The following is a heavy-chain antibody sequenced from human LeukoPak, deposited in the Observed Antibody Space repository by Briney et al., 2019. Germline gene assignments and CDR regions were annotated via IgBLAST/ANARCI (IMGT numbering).Heavy chain of an antibody. CDR2: INPNSGGT. D-gene: IGHD6-19*01. J-gene: IGHJ4*02. V-gene: IGHV1-2*02. CDR1: GYTVTGHY. CDR3: ARGTEGGSGWDLTY. Sequence: GASVKVSCKASGYTVTGHYLHWVRQAPGQGLEWMGWINPNSGGTNLAQKFQGRVTMTRDTSISTAYMELSSLRSDDTAVYFCARGTEGGSGWDLTYWGQGTLVTVSS.